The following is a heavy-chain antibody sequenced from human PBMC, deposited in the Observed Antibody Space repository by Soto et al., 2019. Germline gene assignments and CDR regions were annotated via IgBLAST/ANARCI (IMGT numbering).Heavy chain of an antibody. Sequence: EVQLVESGGGLVQPGGSLRLSCAASGFTFSTYFMTWVRQAPGKGLEWVATIKPDGSERWYVDSVKGRFTISRDNAKNSLYLEMNGLRAEDTAVYFCASDLNWPNFWGQGSLVAVSS. CDR2: IKPDGSER. CDR3: ASDLNWPNF. J-gene: IGHJ4*02. D-gene: IGHD1-20*01. CDR1: GFTFSTYF. V-gene: IGHV3-7*01.